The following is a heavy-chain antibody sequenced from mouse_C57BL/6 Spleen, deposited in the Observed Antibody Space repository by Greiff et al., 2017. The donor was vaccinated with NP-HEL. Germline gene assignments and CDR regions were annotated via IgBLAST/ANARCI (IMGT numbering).Heavy chain of an antibody. D-gene: IGHD1-1*01. J-gene: IGHJ1*03. V-gene: IGHV1-76*01. CDR2: LYPGSGNT. Sequence: QVHVKQSGAELVRPGASVKLSCKASGYTFTDYYINWVKQRPGQGLEWIARLYPGSGNTYYNEKFKGKATLTAEKSSSTAYMQLSSLTSEDSAVYFCARSAGSSYWYFDVWGTGTTVTVSS. CDR1: GYTFTDYY. CDR3: ARSAGSSYWYFDV.